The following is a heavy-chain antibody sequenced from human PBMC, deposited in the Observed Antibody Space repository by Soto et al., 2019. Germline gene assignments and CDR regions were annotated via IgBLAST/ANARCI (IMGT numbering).Heavy chain of an antibody. CDR3: AKVLRFLEWLPGAFDI. CDR1: GFTFSSYA. J-gene: IGHJ3*02. D-gene: IGHD3-3*01. CDR2: ISGSGGST. Sequence: ESGGGLVQPGGSLRLSCAASGFTFSSYAMSWVRQAPGKGLEWVSAISGSGGSTYYADSVKGRFTISRDNSKNTLYLQMNSLRAEDTAVYYCAKVLRFLEWLPGAFDIWGQGTMVTVSS. V-gene: IGHV3-23*01.